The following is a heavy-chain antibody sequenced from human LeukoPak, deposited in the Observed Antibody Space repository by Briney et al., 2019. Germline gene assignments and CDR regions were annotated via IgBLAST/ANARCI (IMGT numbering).Heavy chain of an antibody. V-gene: IGHV1-69*04. D-gene: IGHD2-15*01. J-gene: IGHJ4*02. CDR3: AREDVVVVVAAHFDY. CDR2: IIPILGIA. CDR1: GGTFSSYA. Sequence: ASVKVSCKASGGTFSSYAISWVRQAHGQGLEWMGRIIPILGIANYAQKFQGRVTITADKSTSTAYMELSSLRSEDTAVYYCAREDVVVVVAAHFDYWGQGTLVTVSS.